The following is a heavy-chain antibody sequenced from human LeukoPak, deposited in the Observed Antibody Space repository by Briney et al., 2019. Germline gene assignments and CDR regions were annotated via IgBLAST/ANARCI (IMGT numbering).Heavy chain of an antibody. J-gene: IGHJ3*02. CDR1: EFTFDDYA. D-gene: IGHD3-22*01. V-gene: IGHV3-9*01. CDR2: ISWNSGSI. CDR3: ARGGYYYDNSGGAFDI. Sequence: GGSLRLSCAASEFTFDDYAMHWVRQAPGKGLEWVSGISWNSGSIGYADSVKGRFTISRDNSKNTLYLQVNSLRADDTAMYYCARGGYYYDNSGGAFDIWGQGTMVTVSS.